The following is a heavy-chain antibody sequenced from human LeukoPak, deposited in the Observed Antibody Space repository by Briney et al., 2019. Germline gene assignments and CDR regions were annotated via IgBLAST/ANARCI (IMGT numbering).Heavy chain of an antibody. V-gene: IGHV6-1*01. CDR2: TYYRSKWYN. CDR1: GDSVSSNSAA. J-gene: IGHJ6*02. D-gene: IGHD3-3*02. Sequence: SHTLSLTCAISGDSVSSNSAAWNWIRQSPSRGLEWLGRTYYRSKWYNDYAVSVKSRITINPDTSKSQFSLQLNSVTPEDTAVYYCGRDVGEEQFCCGMDVWGQGTTVTVSS. CDR3: GRDVGEEQFCCGMDV.